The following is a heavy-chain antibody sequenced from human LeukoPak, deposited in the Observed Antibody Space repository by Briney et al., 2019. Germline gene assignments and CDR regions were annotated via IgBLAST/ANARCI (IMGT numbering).Heavy chain of an antibody. J-gene: IGHJ4*02. CDR1: GGSFSGYY. Sequence: SETLSLTCAVYGGSFSGYYWSWIRQPPGKGLEWIGEINHSGSTNYNPSLKSRVTISVDTSKNQFSLKLSSVAAADTAVYYCARGPPKYYYDSSGYWPPVRDYWGQGTLVTVSS. CDR3: ARGPPKYYYDSSGYWPPVRDY. CDR2: INHSGST. V-gene: IGHV4-34*01. D-gene: IGHD3-22*01.